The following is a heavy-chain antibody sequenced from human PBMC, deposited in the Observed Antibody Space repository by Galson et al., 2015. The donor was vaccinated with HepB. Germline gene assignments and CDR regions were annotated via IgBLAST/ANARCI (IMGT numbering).Heavy chain of an antibody. J-gene: IGHJ6*02. CDR2: IYSGGST. CDR3: ARGGPRGYYYYGMDV. V-gene: IGHV3-53*04. D-gene: IGHD3-10*01. CDR1: GFTVSSNY. Sequence: SLRLSCAASGFTVSSNYMSWVRQAPGKGLEWVSVIYSGGSTYYADSVKGRFTISRHNSKNTLYLQMNSLRAEDTAVYYCARGGPRGYYYYGMDVWGQGTTVTVSS.